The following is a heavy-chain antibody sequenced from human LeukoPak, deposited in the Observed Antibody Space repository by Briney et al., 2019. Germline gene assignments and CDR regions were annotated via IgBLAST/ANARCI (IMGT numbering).Heavy chain of an antibody. D-gene: IGHD1-1*01. CDR1: GYTLTELS. J-gene: IGHJ4*02. Sequence: ASVKVFCKVSGYTLTELSMHWVPQASGKGLEGMGGFDFEDGETIYAQKFHGKVTMTEDESTDTAYMELSILRSEDTSVYYCTTVRWAYSWNDLYYWGQGTRVSVSS. V-gene: IGHV1-24*01. CDR3: TTVRWAYSWNDLYY. CDR2: FDFEDGET.